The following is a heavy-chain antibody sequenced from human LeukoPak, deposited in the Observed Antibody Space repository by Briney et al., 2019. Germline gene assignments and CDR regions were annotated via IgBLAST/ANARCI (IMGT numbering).Heavy chain of an antibody. D-gene: IGHD3-9*01. V-gene: IGHV4-4*07. Sequence: SETLSLTCTVSGGSIRPYFWSWIRQPAGKGLEWIGRIYTSGSANYNPSLKSRITMSVDTSKNQVSLKLPSVTAADTAVYYCARDYDFLPGLNIPFDIWGQGTMVTVSS. J-gene: IGHJ3*02. CDR3: ARDYDFLPGLNIPFDI. CDR2: IYTSGSA. CDR1: GGSIRPYF.